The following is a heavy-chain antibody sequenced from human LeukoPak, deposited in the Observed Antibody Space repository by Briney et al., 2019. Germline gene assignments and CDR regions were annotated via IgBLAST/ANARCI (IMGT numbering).Heavy chain of an antibody. CDR2: ISGTGGR. J-gene: IGHJ4*02. CDR1: GFTLTNYG. Sequence: GGSLRLSCAVSGFTLTNYGVGWVRQAPGKGLEWVSIISGTGGRYYGDSVKGRFILSRDNSKNTVYQQMSSLRAEDTAVYYCVRAAPGDCSSTSCSLFDNWGQGILVTVSS. D-gene: IGHD2-2*01. CDR3: VRAAPGDCSSTSCSLFDN. V-gene: IGHV3-23*01.